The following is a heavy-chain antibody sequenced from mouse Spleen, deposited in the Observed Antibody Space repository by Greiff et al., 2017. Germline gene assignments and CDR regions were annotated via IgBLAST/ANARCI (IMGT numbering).Heavy chain of an antibody. V-gene: IGHV1-9*01. J-gene: IGHJ4*01. CDR1: GYTFSSYW. CDR3: ARPASSGYAMDY. Sequence: QVQLQQSGAELMKPGASVKISCKATGYTFSSYWIEWVKQRPGHGLEWIGEILPGSGSTNYNEKFKGKATFTADTSSNTAYMQLSSLTSEDSAVYYCARPASSGYAMDYWGQGTSVTVSS. CDR2: ILPGSGST. D-gene: IGHD6-1*01.